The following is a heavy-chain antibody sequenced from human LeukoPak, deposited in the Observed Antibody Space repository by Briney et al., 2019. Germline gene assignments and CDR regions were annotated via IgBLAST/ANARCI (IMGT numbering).Heavy chain of an antibody. J-gene: IGHJ4*02. CDR2: IYSAGNT. CDR3: ARGGTPGYSSGRIDY. D-gene: IGHD6-19*01. CDR1: GFTFSSYA. Sequence: GGSLRLSCAASGFTFSSYAMSWVRQAPGKGLEWVSVIYSAGNTYYADSVKGRFTISRHNSENTLYLHMNSLRVEDTAVYFCARGGTPGYSSGRIDYWGQGTLVTVSS. V-gene: IGHV3-53*04.